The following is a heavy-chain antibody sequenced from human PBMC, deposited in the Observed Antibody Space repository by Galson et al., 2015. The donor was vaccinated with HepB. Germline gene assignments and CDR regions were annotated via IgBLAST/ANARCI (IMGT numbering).Heavy chain of an antibody. Sequence: SLRLSCAASGFTFDDYTMHWVRQAPGKGLEWVSLISWDGGSTYYADSVKGRFTISRDNSKNSLYLQMNSLRTEDTALYYCAKDMVVGRYSYGYDAFDIWGQGTMVTVSS. CDR3: AKDMVVGRYSYGYDAFDI. CDR1: GFTFDDYT. D-gene: IGHD5-18*01. CDR2: ISWDGGST. V-gene: IGHV3-43*01. J-gene: IGHJ3*02.